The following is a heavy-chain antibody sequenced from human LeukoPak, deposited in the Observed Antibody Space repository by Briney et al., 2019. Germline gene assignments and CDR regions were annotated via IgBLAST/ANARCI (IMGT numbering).Heavy chain of an antibody. J-gene: IGHJ4*02. CDR3: ARRGAVTAMVTLGFGY. CDR2: IKQDGSEK. Sequence: GGSLRLSCAASGFTFSSYWMSWVRQAPGKGLEWVANIKQDGSEKYYVDSVKGRFTISRDNAKNSLYLQMNSLRAEDTAVYYCARRGAVTAMVTLGFGYWGQGTLVTVSS. V-gene: IGHV3-7*03. CDR1: GFTFSSYW. D-gene: IGHD5-18*01.